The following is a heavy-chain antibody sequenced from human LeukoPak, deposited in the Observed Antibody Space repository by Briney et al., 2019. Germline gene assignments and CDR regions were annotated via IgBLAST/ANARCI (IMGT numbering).Heavy chain of an antibody. V-gene: IGHV1-69*13. CDR2: IIPIFGTA. D-gene: IGHD2-2*01. CDR3: AGVVPARGHDY. J-gene: IGHJ4*02. CDR1: GGTFSSYA. Sequence: SVKVSCKASGGTFSSYAISWVRQAPGQGLERMGGIIPIFGTANYAQKFQGRVTITADESTSTAYMELSSLRSEDTAVYYCAGVVPARGHDYWGQGTLVTVSS.